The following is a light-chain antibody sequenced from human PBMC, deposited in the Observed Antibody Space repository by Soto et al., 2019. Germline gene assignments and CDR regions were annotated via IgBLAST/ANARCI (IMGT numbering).Light chain of an antibody. Sequence: ESGLTQSPGTLSLSPGERATLSCRASPSVSRSYLAWYHQRPGQSPSLLIYGAYSRSTGLQDRFSGSGSGTDVTLTISRLEPEDFAVYYCQHYCPSPPSFGASTKVVIK. V-gene: IGKV3-20*01. CDR3: QHYCPSPPS. J-gene: IGKJ3*01. CDR1: PSVSRSY. CDR2: GAY.